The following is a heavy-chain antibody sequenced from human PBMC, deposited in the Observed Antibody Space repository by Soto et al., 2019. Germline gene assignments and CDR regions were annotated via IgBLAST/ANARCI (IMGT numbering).Heavy chain of an antibody. J-gene: IGHJ1*01. V-gene: IGHV3-11*01. CDR2: ISRSGTTM. D-gene: IGHD6-13*01. CDR3: ARGSWTAVEYFQH. Sequence: QVQLVESGGGLVKPGGCLRLSCAASGFTFSDYYMSWIRQAPGKGLEWVSYISRSGTTMYYADSVKGRFTISRDNAKNSLYLQMNSLRGEDTAVYYCARGSWTAVEYFQHWGQGTLVIVSS. CDR1: GFTFSDYY.